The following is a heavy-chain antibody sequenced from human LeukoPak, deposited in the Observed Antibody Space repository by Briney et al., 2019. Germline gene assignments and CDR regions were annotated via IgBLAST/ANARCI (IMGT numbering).Heavy chain of an antibody. CDR2: INRSGGST. CDR3: AKLYENLSCCRFRYD. Sequence: GGPLRLSFAASGFPFSSYAMSWVRPAPGKGLAWVSAINRSGGSTYYSDSVKGRFTISRDNSKNTPYLQMNSLRAEDTAVYYCAKLYENLSCCRFRYDWGQGTLVSVSS. D-gene: IGHD3-9*01. CDR1: GFPFSSYA. V-gene: IGHV3-23*01. J-gene: IGHJ4*02.